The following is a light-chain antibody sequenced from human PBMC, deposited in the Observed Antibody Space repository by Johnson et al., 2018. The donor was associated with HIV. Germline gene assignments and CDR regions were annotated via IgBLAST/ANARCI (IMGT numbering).Light chain of an antibody. V-gene: IGLV1-51*02. Sequence: QSVLTQPPSVSAAPGQKVTISCSGSSSKIGNNYVSWYQQLPGTAPKLLIYENNRRPSGTPDRFSGSKSGTSATLGITGLQTGDEADYYGGTWDNSLSAVFGTGTKVTVL. CDR2: ENN. J-gene: IGLJ1*01. CDR3: GTWDNSLSAV. CDR1: SSKIGNNY.